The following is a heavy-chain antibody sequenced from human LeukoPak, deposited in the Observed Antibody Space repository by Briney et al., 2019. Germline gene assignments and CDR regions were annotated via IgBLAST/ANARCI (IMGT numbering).Heavy chain of an antibody. J-gene: IGHJ4*02. D-gene: IGHD3-16*01. V-gene: IGHV1-2*02. Sequence: ASVKVSCKASGYIFTGYYMLWGRRAPGQGLEWMGWINPNSGDTNYAQKFQGRVTMTRDTSISTAYMELSRLRSDDTAVYYCARVRYRLAETYIDYWGQGTLVTVSS. CDR2: INPNSGDT. CDR3: ARVRYRLAETYIDY. CDR1: GYIFTGYY.